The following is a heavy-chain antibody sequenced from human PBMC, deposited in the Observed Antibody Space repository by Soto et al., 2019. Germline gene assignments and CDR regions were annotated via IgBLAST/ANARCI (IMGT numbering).Heavy chain of an antibody. CDR2: ISYDGSNK. J-gene: IGHJ3*02. V-gene: IGHV3-30-3*01. D-gene: IGHD5-18*01. Sequence: QVQLVESGGGVVQPGRSLRLSCAASGFTFSSYAMHWVRQAPGKGLEWVAGISYDGSNKYYADSVKGRFTISRDNSKNTLYMQRSSRRAEDTAVYHCARRGYSYAEDPDAFDIWGRGRMVSVSS. CDR1: GFTFSSYA. CDR3: ARRGYSYAEDPDAFDI.